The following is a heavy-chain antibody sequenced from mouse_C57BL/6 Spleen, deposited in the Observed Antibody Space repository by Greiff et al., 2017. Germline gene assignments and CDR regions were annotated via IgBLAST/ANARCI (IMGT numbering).Heavy chain of an antibody. Sequence: EVQLQESGPELVKPGASVKISCKASGYSFTDYNMNWVKQSNGKSLEWIGVINPNYGTTSYNQKFKGKATLTVDQSSSTAYMQRNSLTSEDSAVYYCARGYYSNLYYAMDYWGQGTSVTVSS. J-gene: IGHJ4*01. V-gene: IGHV1-39*01. CDR1: GYSFTDYN. D-gene: IGHD2-5*01. CDR2: INPNYGTT. CDR3: ARGYYSNLYYAMDY.